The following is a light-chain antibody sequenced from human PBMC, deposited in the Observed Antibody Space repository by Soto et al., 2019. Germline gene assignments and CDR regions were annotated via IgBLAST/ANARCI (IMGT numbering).Light chain of an antibody. CDR1: QNIGGW. V-gene: IGKV1-5*01. CDR2: EAS. Sequence: DFQMTQSPPTLSASVGATVTLTCRASQNIGGWLAWYQRRPGKAPKLLIYEASTLASGVPSRFTGSGSGTHFTLTIDGLQPDDAATYYCQQHNDYATFGQGTKVDIK. CDR3: QQHNDYAT. J-gene: IGKJ2*01.